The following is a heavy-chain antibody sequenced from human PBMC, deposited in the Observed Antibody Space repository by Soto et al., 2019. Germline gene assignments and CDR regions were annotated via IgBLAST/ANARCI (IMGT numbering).Heavy chain of an antibody. CDR1: GYTLTELS. CDR3: ATGHNYDPVTGYYIGLDY. CDR2: FDPENGEA. J-gene: IGHJ4*02. Sequence: QVQLVQSGAEVKKPGASVKVSCEVSGYTLTELSIHWVRQAPGKGLEWMGGFDPENGEAIYARRFQGRVTMTEDTSTATAYMELSSLRSDDTAVYYCATGHNYDPVTGYYIGLDYWGQGTLVTVSS. V-gene: IGHV1-24*01. D-gene: IGHD3-9*01.